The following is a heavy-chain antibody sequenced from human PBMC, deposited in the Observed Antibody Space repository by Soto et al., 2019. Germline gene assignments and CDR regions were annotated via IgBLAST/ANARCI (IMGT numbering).Heavy chain of an antibody. CDR2: ISYPGTT. V-gene: IGHV4-59*08. CDR3: ARGGVMVTDNWLDP. CDR1: NDSISNYY. Sequence: SETLSLTCTVSNDSISNYYWNWIRQSPGKGLEWIGYISYPGTTNYNPSLKSRVAISLDTSKKQFSLTLSSVTAADTAVYFCARGGVMVTDNWLDPWGQGTLVTVSS. D-gene: IGHD2-21*02. J-gene: IGHJ5*02.